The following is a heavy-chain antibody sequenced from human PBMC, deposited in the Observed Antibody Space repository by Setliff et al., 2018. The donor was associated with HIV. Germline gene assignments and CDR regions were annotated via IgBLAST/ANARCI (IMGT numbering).Heavy chain of an antibody. Sequence: SETLSLTCSVFGYSISSGYYWSWVRQPPGKGPEWIATIHHSGITYYNPSLESRVSISVDTSKNQFSVNLYSVTAAGTAIYSCARYVSTGFYFDFWGQGMLVTVSS. J-gene: IGHJ4*02. V-gene: IGHV4-38-2*02. CDR2: IHHSGIT. CDR3: ARYVSTGFYFDF. D-gene: IGHD1-1*01. CDR1: GYSISSGYY.